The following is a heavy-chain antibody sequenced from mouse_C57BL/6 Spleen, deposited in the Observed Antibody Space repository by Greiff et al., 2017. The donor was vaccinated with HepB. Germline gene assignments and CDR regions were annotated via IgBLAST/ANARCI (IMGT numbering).Heavy chain of an antibody. CDR1: GYTFTDYN. J-gene: IGHJ1*03. V-gene: IGHV1-18*01. D-gene: IGHD4-1*01. Sequence: EVQLQQSGPELVKPGASVKIPCKASGYTFTDYNMDWVKQSPGKSLEWIGDINPNNGGTIYNQKFKGKATLTVDKSSSTAYMELRSLTSEDTAVYYCARCWDLSYWYFDVWGTGTTVTVSS. CDR3: ARCWDLSYWYFDV. CDR2: INPNNGGT.